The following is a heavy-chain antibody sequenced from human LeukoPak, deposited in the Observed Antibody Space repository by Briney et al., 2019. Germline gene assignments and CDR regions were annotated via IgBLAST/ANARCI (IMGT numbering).Heavy chain of an antibody. V-gene: IGHV4-34*01. CDR1: GGSFSGYY. Sequence: SQTLSLTCAVYGGSFSGYYWSWIRQPPGKGLEWIGEINHSGSTNYNPSLKSRVTISVDTSKNQFSLKLSSVTAADTAVYYCARGGWFDPWGQGTLVTVSS. CDR2: INHSGST. CDR3: ARGGWFDP. J-gene: IGHJ5*02.